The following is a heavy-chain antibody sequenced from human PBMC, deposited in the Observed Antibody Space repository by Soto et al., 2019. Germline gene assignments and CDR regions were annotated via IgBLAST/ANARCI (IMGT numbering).Heavy chain of an antibody. CDR3: ARVGRVAAFDY. V-gene: IGHV3-48*03. CDR1: GFTFSSYD. D-gene: IGHD2-15*01. Sequence: GGSLRLSCAASGFTFSSYDMNWIRQAPGKGLEWVSYISSSGSTIYYADSVKGRFTISRDNAKNSLYLQMNSLRAEDTAVYYSARVGRVAAFDYWGQGTLVTVSS. CDR2: ISSSGSTI. J-gene: IGHJ4*02.